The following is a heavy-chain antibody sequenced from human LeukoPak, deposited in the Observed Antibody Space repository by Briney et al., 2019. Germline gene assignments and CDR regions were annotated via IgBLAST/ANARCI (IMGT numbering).Heavy chain of an antibody. Sequence: SVTLSLTCAVYGGSFSGYYWSCVRQPPRQRLPWIGEINHSGSTNYNPSLKSRVTISVDASKNQFSLKLSSMTAADTAVYYCASKSYGSGSYFRKDAFDIWGQGTMVTVSS. V-gene: IGHV4-34*01. D-gene: IGHD3-10*01. J-gene: IGHJ3*02. CDR3: ASKSYGSGSYFRKDAFDI. CDR2: INHSGST. CDR1: GGSFSGYY.